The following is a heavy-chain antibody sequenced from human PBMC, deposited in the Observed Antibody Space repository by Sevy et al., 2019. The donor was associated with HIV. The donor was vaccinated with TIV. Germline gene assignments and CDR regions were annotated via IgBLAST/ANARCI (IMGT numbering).Heavy chain of an antibody. D-gene: IGHD2-2*01. V-gene: IGHV3-23*01. J-gene: IGHJ3*02. CDR2: ISGSGGGP. CDR3: AKDRVAVVGDAFDS. Sequence: GGSLRLSCAAFGFTFTNAWMSWVRQAPGKGLEWVSAISGSGGGPYYADSVKGRFTISRDNSKNTLYLQMNSLRSEDTAIYYCAKDRVAVVGDAFDSWGQGTMVTVSS. CDR1: GFTFTNAW.